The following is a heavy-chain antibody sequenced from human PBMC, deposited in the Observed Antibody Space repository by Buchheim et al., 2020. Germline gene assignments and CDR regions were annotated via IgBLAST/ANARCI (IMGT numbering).Heavy chain of an antibody. CDR2: MYHSGST. Sequence: QVKLQESGPGWGKPSGTLSLTCAVSGGSISSSNWWSWVRQPPGKGLAWIGEMYHSGSTNYNPSLKSRVTIQEDKSKNQFFLKLSSVTAANTAVYYCARDDSGVDYSNSPYYYYGMDVWGQGTT. J-gene: IGHJ6*02. V-gene: IGHV4-4*02. CDR3: ARDDSGVDYSNSPYYYYGMDV. CDR1: GGSISSSNW. D-gene: IGHD4-11*01.